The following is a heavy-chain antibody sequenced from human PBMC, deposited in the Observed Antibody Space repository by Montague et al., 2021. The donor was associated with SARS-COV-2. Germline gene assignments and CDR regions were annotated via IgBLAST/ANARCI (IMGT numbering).Heavy chain of an antibody. CDR1: GFTFSNNA. CDR3: ARVRGPTLATSFVDV. J-gene: IGHJ6*02. CDR2: ITGSSGTI. Sequence: SLRLSCAASGFTFSNNAMHWVRQAPGKGLEWVSFITGSSGTIYYADSVKGRFTISRDNGKNSLYLQMNSLRDEDTALYYCARVRGPTLATSFVDVWGQGTTVTGSS. D-gene: IGHD5-12*01. V-gene: IGHV3-48*02.